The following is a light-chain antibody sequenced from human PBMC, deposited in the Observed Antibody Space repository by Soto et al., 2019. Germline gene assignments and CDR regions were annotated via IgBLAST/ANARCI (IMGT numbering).Light chain of an antibody. CDR1: ELPNQY. V-gene: IGLV3-25*03. CDR3: QSADSSGTPVV. J-gene: IGLJ2*01. Sequence: SSELTQSPSVSVSPGQTARITCSGDELPNQYAYWYQQKSGQAPLLLIYRDTERPSGVPERFSGSSSGTTVTLTIGGVQAGDEAEYYCQSADSSGTPVVFGGGTQLTVL. CDR2: RDT.